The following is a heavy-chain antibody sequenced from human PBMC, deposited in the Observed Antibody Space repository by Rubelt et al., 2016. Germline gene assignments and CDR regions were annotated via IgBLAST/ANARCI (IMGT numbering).Heavy chain of an antibody. CDR3: ARVPAGYCSSTSCYVSDY. V-gene: IGHV1-18*01. J-gene: IGHJ4*02. D-gene: IGHD2-2*03. CDR2: ISAYNGNT. Sequence: WVRQAPGQGLEWMGWISAYNGNTNYAQKLQGRVTMTTDTSTSTVYMELRSLRSDDTAVYYCARVPAGYCSSTSCYVSDYWGQGTLVTVSS.